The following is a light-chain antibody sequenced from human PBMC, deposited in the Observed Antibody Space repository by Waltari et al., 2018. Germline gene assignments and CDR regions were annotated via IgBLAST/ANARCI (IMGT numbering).Light chain of an antibody. J-gene: IGLJ2*01. CDR1: SPNIGTNY. CDR3: GTWDSSLSAVV. V-gene: IGLV1-51*01. CDR2: DHN. Sequence: QSVLTQPPSVSAAPGQKVTISCSGSSPNIGTNYVSWYQQLPGTAPKLLTYDHNKRPSGIPDRFSGSKSGTSATLGITGLQTGDEADYYCGTWDSSLSAVVFGGGTKLTVL.